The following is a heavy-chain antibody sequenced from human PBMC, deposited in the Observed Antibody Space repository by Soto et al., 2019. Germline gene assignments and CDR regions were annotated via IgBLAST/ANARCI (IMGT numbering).Heavy chain of an antibody. CDR2: ISGSGGST. CDR3: AKSPEYYYDSSGYKSAPSWFDP. Sequence: GGSRLSCAASGFTFSSYAMSWVRQAPGKGLEWVSAISGSGGSTYYADSVKGRFTISRDNSKNTLYLQMNSLRAEDTAVYYCAKSPEYYYDSSGYKSAPSWFDPWGQGTLVTVS. CDR1: GFTFSSYA. V-gene: IGHV3-23*01. J-gene: IGHJ5*02. D-gene: IGHD3-22*01.